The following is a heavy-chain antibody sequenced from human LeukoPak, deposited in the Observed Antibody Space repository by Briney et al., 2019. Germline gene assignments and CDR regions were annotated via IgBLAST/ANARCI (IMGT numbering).Heavy chain of an antibody. J-gene: IGHJ3*02. CDR3: ARDEYDFWRGYDAFDI. D-gene: IGHD3-3*01. Sequence: GGSLRLSCAVSGFTFSSYWMSWVRQAPGKGLEWVANIKQDGSEKYYVDSVKGRFTISRDNAKNSLYLQMNSLRAVDTAVYYCARDEYDFWRGYDAFDIWGQGTMVTVSS. V-gene: IGHV3-7*01. CDR2: IKQDGSEK. CDR1: GFTFSSYW.